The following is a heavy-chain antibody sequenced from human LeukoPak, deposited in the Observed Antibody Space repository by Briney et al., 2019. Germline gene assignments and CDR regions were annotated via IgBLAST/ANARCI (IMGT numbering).Heavy chain of an antibody. J-gene: IGHJ6*02. Sequence: GGSLRLSCAASGFTFSSYGMHWVRQAPGKGLEWVAVIACDGSNKYYADSVKGRFTISRDNSTNTLYLQMNSLRAEDTAVYYCAKEGYYYDRSGYNYYYGMDVWGQGTTVTVSS. CDR3: AKEGYYYDRSGYNYYYGMDV. CDR1: GFTFSSYG. V-gene: IGHV3-30*18. CDR2: IACDGSNK. D-gene: IGHD3-22*01.